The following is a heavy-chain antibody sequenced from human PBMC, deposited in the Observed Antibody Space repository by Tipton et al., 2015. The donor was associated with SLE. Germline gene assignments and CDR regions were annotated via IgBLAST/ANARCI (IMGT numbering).Heavy chain of an antibody. CDR1: GGSITTTPYY. V-gene: IGHV4-39*01. CDR2: THYSGTT. J-gene: IGHJ4*02. Sequence: LRLSCIVSGGSITTTPYYWGWIHQSPEKGLEWIGSTHYSGTTYYNPSLESRVTMSMDTSKNEFSLNLRSVTATDTAVYYCARLSPLWFGEYTEYWGQGTLVTVTS. CDR3: ARLSPLWFGEYTEY. D-gene: IGHD3-10*01.